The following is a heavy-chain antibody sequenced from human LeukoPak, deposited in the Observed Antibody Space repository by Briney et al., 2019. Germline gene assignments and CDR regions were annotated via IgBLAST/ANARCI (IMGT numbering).Heavy chain of an antibody. Sequence: GGSLRLSCAAFGFRFGRDWMSWVGQAPGKGLGWVANINPDGSGKYYVASVKGRFTISRDNDKNSLYLRLNSLRADDTAVYYCVRYYDPPVGDAFDIWGQGTLVTVSS. CDR1: GFRFGRDW. J-gene: IGHJ3*02. CDR2: INPDGSGK. V-gene: IGHV3-7*01. D-gene: IGHD3-16*01. CDR3: VRYYDPPVGDAFDI.